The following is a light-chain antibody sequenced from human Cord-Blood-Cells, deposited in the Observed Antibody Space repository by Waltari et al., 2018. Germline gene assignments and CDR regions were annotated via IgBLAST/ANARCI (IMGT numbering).Light chain of an antibody. CDR3: QQYNSYT. V-gene: IGKV1-5*03. Sequence: DIQLTQSPSTLSASVGDRVTITCRASQSISSWLAWYQQKPGTAPKLLIYKASSLESGVPSRFSGSGSGTEFTLTISSLQPDDFATYYCQQYNSYTFVQGTKVEIK. CDR1: QSISSW. CDR2: KAS. J-gene: IGKJ1*01.